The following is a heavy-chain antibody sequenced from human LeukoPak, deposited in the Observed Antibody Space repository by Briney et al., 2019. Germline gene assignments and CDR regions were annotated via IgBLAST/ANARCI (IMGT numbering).Heavy chain of an antibody. D-gene: IGHD5-12*01. V-gene: IGHV3-9*01. J-gene: IGHJ4*02. CDR1: GFTFDDYA. CDR3: AKDFFGRIVAGVLDN. CDR2: INWDSGRL. Sequence: PGGSLRLSCTASGFTFDDYAMPWVRQTPGKGLEWVADINWDSGRLGYADSVKGRFILSRDNAKNSLYLQMNSLRSEDTALYYCAKDFFGRIVAGVLDNWGQGTLVTASS.